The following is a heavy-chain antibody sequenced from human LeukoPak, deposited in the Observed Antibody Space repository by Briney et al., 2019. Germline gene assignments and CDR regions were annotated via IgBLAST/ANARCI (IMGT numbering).Heavy chain of an antibody. J-gene: IGHJ4*02. Sequence: SQTLSLTCALSGDTLSNNNVAWDWIRQSPSRGLEWLVRTYYRPKFNTDYAVSVKSRIAINSDTSKNQFSLQLNSVTPEDTGVYYGARGSHSSFDYWGQGTLVTVSS. CDR1: GDTLSNNNVA. D-gene: IGHD3-10*01. V-gene: IGHV6-1*01. CDR3: ARGSHSSFDY. CDR2: TYYRPKFNT.